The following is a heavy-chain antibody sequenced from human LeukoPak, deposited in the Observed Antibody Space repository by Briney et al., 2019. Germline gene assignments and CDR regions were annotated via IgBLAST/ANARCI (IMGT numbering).Heavy chain of an antibody. Sequence: SETLSLTCAVYGGSFSGYYWSWIRQPPGKGLEWIGEINHSGSTNYNPSLKSRVTMSVDTSKNQFSLKLRSVTAADTAVYYCARNAVGGGRNWFDPWGQGTLVTVSS. J-gene: IGHJ5*02. D-gene: IGHD3-16*01. CDR2: INHSGST. CDR3: ARNAVGGGRNWFDP. CDR1: GGSFSGYY. V-gene: IGHV4-34*01.